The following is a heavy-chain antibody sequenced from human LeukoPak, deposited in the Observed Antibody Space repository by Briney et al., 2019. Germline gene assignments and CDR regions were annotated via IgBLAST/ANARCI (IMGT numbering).Heavy chain of an antibody. V-gene: IGHV4-4*07. CDR3: ARDQVGAPNKALDI. CDR2: TYTSGST. D-gene: IGHD1-26*01. CDR1: GGSISSYY. Sequence: PSETLSLTCTVSGGSISSYYWSWIRRPAGKGLEWIGRTYTSGSTNYNPSLKSRVTMSVDTSKNQFSLKLSSVTAADTAVYYCARDQVGAPNKALDIWGQGTMVTVSS. J-gene: IGHJ3*02.